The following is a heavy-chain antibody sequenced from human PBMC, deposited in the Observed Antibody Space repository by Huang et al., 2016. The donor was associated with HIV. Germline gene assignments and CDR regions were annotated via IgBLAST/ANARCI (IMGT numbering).Heavy chain of an antibody. J-gene: IGHJ6*03. Sequence: QLLLQESGPGLVKPSEALALTCAVSGGSIRSSVYHWGWIRQPPGKGLEWIGSIYYKGSTHSSRSLKSRVTIAVDTSKNLFFLNLTSMTAADTAVYYCARHREGPVAYYSGWGSHLNYMDVWGRGRTFVVSS. D-gene: IGHD3-10*01. CDR3: ARHREGPVAYYSGWGSHLNYMDV. CDR2: IYYKGST. V-gene: IGHV4-39*01. CDR1: GGSIRSSVYH.